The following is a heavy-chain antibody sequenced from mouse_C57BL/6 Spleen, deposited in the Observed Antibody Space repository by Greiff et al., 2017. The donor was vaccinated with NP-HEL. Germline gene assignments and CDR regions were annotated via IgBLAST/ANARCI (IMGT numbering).Heavy chain of an antibody. D-gene: IGHD1-1*01. V-gene: IGHV1-15*01. CDR3: TEFITTEGPFAY. J-gene: IGHJ3*01. CDR1: GYTFTDYE. CDR2: IDPETGGT. Sequence: QVQLQQSGAELVRPGASVTLSCKASGYTFTDYEMHWVKQTPVHGLEWIGAIDPETGGTAYNQKFKGKAILTADKSSSTAYMELRSLTSEDSAVYYCTEFITTEGPFAYWGQGTLVTVSA.